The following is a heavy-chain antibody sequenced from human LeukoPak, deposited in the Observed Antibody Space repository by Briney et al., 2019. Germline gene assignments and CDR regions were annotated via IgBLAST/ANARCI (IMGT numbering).Heavy chain of an antibody. V-gene: IGHV3-48*03. Sequence: GGSLRLSCAASGFTFSSYEMNWVRQAPGKGLEWVSYISSNGSAIYYADSVKGQFTISRDNAKNSLYLQMSSLRAEDTAVYYCARVHYYDSSGFDYWGQGTLVTVSS. CDR3: ARVHYYDSSGFDY. J-gene: IGHJ4*02. CDR1: GFTFSSYE. CDR2: ISSNGSAI. D-gene: IGHD3-22*01.